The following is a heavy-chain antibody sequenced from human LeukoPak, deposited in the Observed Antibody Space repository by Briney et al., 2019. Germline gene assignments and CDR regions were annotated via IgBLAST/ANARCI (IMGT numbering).Heavy chain of an antibody. J-gene: IGHJ4*02. CDR2: IYPGDSDT. CDR1: GYSFTSYW. D-gene: IGHD2-2*01. V-gene: IGHV5-51*01. Sequence: GESLKISCKGSGYSFTSYWIGWVRQMPGKGLEWMGIIYPGDSDTRYSPSFQGQVTISADKSISTAYLQWSSLKASDTAMYYCARRYCSSSTCYYPLDCWGQGTLVTVSS. CDR3: ARRYCSSSTCYYPLDC.